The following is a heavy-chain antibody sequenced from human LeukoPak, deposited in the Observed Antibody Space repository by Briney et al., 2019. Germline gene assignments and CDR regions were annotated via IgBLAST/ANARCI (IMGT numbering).Heavy chain of an antibody. Sequence: SETLSLTCTVSGGSISSYYWNWIRQSPESGLEWIGYIYYSGSTNYNPSLKSRVTISVDTSKNQFSLKLSSVTAADTAVYYCARHASGYSSSWHDYWGQGTLVTVS. CDR3: ARHASGYSSSWHDY. J-gene: IGHJ4*02. CDR1: GGSISSYY. D-gene: IGHD6-13*01. V-gene: IGHV4-59*08. CDR2: IYYSGST.